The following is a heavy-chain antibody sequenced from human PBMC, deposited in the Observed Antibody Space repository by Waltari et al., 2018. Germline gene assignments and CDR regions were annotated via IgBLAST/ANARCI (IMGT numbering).Heavy chain of an antibody. J-gene: IGHJ4*02. CDR2: IYYSGST. Sequence: QVQLQESGPGLVKPSETLSLTCTVSGGSISSYYWSWIRPPPGKGLEWIGYIYYSGSTNYNPSLKSRVTISVDTSKNQFSLKLSSVTAADTAVYYCARAGYDSSGYYVLVDYWGQGTLVTVSS. CDR3: ARAGYDSSGYYVLVDY. CDR1: GGSISSYY. D-gene: IGHD3-22*01. V-gene: IGHV4-59*01.